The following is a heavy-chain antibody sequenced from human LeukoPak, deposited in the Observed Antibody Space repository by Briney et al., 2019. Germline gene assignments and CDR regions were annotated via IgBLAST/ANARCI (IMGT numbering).Heavy chain of an antibody. CDR3: ARGLEVAGNYFDS. CDR1: GGSISSSSYY. D-gene: IGHD6-19*01. J-gene: IGHJ4*02. Sequence: PSETLSLTCTVSGGSISSSSYYWGWIRQPPGKGLEWIGSIYYSGSTYYNPSLKSRVTISVDTSKNQFSLKLSSVTAADTAVYYCARGLEVAGNYFDSWGEGTLVSVSS. CDR2: IYYSGST. V-gene: IGHV4-39*01.